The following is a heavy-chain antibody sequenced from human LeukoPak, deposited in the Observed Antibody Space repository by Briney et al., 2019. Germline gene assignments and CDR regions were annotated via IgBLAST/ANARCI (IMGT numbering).Heavy chain of an antibody. CDR1: GGTFSSYA. Sequence: VASVTVSCKASGGTFSSYAISWVRQAPGQGLEWMGGIIPIFGTANYAQKFQGRVTITADESTSTAYMELSSLRSEDTAVYYCASAIDYGDYGDNYYGMDVWGQGTTVTVSS. CDR2: IIPIFGTA. V-gene: IGHV1-69*13. D-gene: IGHD4-17*01. CDR3: ASAIDYGDYGDNYYGMDV. J-gene: IGHJ6*02.